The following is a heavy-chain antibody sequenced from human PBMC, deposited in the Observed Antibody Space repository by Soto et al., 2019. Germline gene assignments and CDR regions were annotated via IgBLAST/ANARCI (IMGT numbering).Heavy chain of an antibody. J-gene: IGHJ4*02. CDR2: IYYSGST. CDR3: ARVAPYCSGGSCYEVAYFDY. CDR1: GGSISSYY. V-gene: IGHV4-59*01. Sequence: PSETLPLTCTVSGGSISSYYWSWIRQPPGKGLEWIGYIYYSGSTNYNPSLKSRVTISVDTSKNQFSLKLSSVTAADTAVYYCARVAPYCSGGSCYEVAYFDYWGQGTLVTVSS. D-gene: IGHD2-15*01.